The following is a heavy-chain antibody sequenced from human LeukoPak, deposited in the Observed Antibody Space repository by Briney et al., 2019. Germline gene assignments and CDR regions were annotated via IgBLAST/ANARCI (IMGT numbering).Heavy chain of an antibody. CDR2: INPNSGGT. V-gene: IGHV1-2*06. Sequence: GASVKVSCKVSGYTFTGYYMHWVRQAPGQGLEWMGRINPNSGGTNYAQKFQGRVTMTRDTSISTAYMELSRLRSDDTAVYYCASIRRIYDSSGSSFDYWGQGTLVTVSS. D-gene: IGHD3-22*01. CDR3: ASIRRIYDSSGSSFDY. CDR1: GYTFTGYY. J-gene: IGHJ4*02.